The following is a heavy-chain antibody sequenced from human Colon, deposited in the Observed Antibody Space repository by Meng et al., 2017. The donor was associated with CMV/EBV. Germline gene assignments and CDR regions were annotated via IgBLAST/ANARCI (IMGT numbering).Heavy chain of an antibody. V-gene: IGHV1-24*01. Sequence: ASVKVSCKVSGYTLTELSMHWVRQAPGKGLEWMGGFDPEDGETIYAQKFQGRVTMTEDTSTDTAYMELSSLGSEDTAVYYCWAWDCSSTSCYLSSLDYWGQGTLVTVSS. CDR2: FDPEDGET. D-gene: IGHD2-2*01. CDR3: WAWDCSSTSCYLSSLDY. CDR1: GYTLTELS. J-gene: IGHJ4*02.